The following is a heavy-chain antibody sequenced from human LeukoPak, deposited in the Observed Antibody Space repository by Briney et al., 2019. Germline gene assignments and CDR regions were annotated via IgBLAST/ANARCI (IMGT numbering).Heavy chain of an antibody. J-gene: IGHJ4*02. CDR1: GFIVSSNY. V-gene: IGHV3-53*01. D-gene: IGHD2-15*01. CDR3: ARDVGWSLDY. Sequence: PGGSLRLSCAASGFIVSSNYMNWVRQAPGKGLEWVSVIYSGGSKYYADSVRGRFTISRDNSKNTLYLQMNSLRAEDTAVYYCARDVGWSLDYWGQGTQVTVSS. CDR2: IYSGGSK.